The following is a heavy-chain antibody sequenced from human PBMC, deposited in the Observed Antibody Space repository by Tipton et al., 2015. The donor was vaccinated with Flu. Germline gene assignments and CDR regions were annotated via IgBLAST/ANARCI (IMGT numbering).Heavy chain of an antibody. CDR3: ARRDYTNYVSDPKSWFDP. J-gene: IGHJ5*02. CDR1: GEALGSNYY. CDR2: IHRGGSP. Sequence: GEALGSNYYWAWIRQPPGKGLEWIANIHRGGSPYYNPSLRSRVTISIDRSKNQFSLNLKSVTAADMAVYYCARRDYTNYVSDPKSWFDPWGQGTLVAVSS. D-gene: IGHD4-11*01. V-gene: IGHV4-38-2*01.